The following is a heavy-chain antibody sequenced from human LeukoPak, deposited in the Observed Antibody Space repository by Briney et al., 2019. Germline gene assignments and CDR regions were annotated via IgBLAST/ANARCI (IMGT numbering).Heavy chain of an antibody. CDR3: ASLATPGDY. J-gene: IGHJ4*02. V-gene: IGHV4-34*01. Sequence: SETLSLTCAVYGGPFSGYYWSWIRQPPGKGLEWIGEINHSGSTNYNPSLKSRVTISVDTSKNQFSLKLSSVTAADTAVYYCASLATPGDYWGQGTLVTVSS. CDR1: GGPFSGYY. D-gene: IGHD1-26*01. CDR2: INHSGST.